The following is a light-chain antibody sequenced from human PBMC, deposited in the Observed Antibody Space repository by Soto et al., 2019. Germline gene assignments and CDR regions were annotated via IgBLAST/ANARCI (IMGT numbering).Light chain of an antibody. Sequence: EIVMTQSPATLSVSPGESATLSCRASESISGNLAWYQQKPGLSPRLLIYHTSTRATGVPARFSGSGSGTEFSLTISSLQSEESAVYYCQRYDNWPLTFGGGTKVEIK. J-gene: IGKJ4*01. CDR3: QRYDNWPLT. V-gene: IGKV3-15*01. CDR1: ESISGN. CDR2: HTS.